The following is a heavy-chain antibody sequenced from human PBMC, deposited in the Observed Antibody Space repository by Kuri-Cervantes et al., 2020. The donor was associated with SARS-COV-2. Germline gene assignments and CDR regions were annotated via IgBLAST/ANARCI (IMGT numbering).Heavy chain of an antibody. D-gene: IGHD5-18*01. CDR2: IYYSGST. J-gene: IGHJ4*02. Sequence: SETLSLTCTVSGDSISNYYWSWIRQPPGKGLEWIGYIYYSGSTNYNPSLKSRVTISVDTSTNQFSLKLSSVTAADTAVYYCARRRPTPDPDRGYTYGYYYFDYWGQGTLVTVSS. V-gene: IGHV4-59*01. CDR3: ARRRPTPDPDRGYTYGYYYFDY. CDR1: GDSISNYY.